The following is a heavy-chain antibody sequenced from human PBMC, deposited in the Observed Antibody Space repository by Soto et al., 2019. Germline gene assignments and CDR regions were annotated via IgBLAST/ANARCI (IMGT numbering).Heavy chain of an antibody. J-gene: IGHJ5*02. V-gene: IGHV3-23*01. CDR2: ISGNGGST. Sequence: PGGSLRLTCAPSGFPFSSHSMSWVRQAPGKGLVWVSGISGNGGSTSYADSVKGRFTISRDNARNTLYLQMNSLRAEDTAVYYCARAGTGWYWFDPWGQGTLVTVSS. CDR3: ARAGTGWYWFDP. CDR1: GFPFSSHS. D-gene: IGHD6-19*01.